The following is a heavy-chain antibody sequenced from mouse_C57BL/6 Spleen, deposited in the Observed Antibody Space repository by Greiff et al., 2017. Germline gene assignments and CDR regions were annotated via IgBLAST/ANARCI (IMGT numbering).Heavy chain of an antibody. CDR1: GYTFTSYW. CDR2: IDPSDSET. J-gene: IGHJ2*01. V-gene: IGHV1-52*01. Sequence: PGAELVRPGSSVKLSCKASGYTFTSYWMHWVKQRPIQGLEWIGNIDPSDSETHYNQKFKDKATLTVDKSSSTAYMQISSLTSEDSAVYYCARSSDYDAPFDYWGQGTTLTVSS. CDR3: ARSSDYDAPFDY. D-gene: IGHD2-4*01.